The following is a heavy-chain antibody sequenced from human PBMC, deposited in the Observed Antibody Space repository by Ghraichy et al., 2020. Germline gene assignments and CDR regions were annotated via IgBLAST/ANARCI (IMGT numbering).Heavy chain of an antibody. J-gene: IGHJ4*02. D-gene: IGHD6-13*01. CDR3: ARGRKSSQQLVPLPFDY. CDR2: INHSGST. CDR1: NGPFDSYY. Sequence: SQTLSLTCAVYNGPFDSYYWSWIRQPPGKGLEWIGEINHSGSTNYNASLKSRVTISVDRTKNQFSLRLSSVTAADTSVYYCARGRKSSQQLVPLPFDYWGQVTLVTVSS. V-gene: IGHV4-34*01.